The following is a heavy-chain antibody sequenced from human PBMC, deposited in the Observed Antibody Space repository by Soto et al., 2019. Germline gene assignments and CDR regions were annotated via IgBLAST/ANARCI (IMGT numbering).Heavy chain of an antibody. CDR1: SGSISSSNW. J-gene: IGHJ4*02. D-gene: IGHD2-2*01. CDR3: ARGIQKDIVVVPAVNYFDY. V-gene: IGHV4-4*02. Sequence: QVQLQESGPGLVKPSGTLSLTCAVSSGSISSSNWWSWVRQPPGKGLEWIGEIYHSGSTNYNPSLKSRVTISVDKSKNQFSLKLSSVTAADTAVYYCARGIQKDIVVVPAVNYFDYWGQGTLVTVSS. CDR2: IYHSGST.